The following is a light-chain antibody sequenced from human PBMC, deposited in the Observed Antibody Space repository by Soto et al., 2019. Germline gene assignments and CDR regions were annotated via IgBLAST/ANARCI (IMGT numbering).Light chain of an antibody. CDR3: QQSHGIPYT. CDR2: AAS. J-gene: IGKJ2*01. CDR1: QTITGY. V-gene: IGKV1-39*01. Sequence: DIQMTQSPSSLSASVGDRVTIAWRASQTITGYLNWYQQKPGKAPKLLIYAASTLQSGVPSRFSGSGSGTDFTLTISSLQPEDFATYYCQQSHGIPYTFGQGTKLEIK.